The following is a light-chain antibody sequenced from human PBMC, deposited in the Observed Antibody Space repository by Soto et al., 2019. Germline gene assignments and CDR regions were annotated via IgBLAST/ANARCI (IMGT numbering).Light chain of an antibody. CDR3: GTWDSSLRGGV. V-gene: IGLV1-51*01. CDR2: DND. J-gene: IGLJ1*01. Sequence: VLTQPPSVSAAPGQKVTISCSGSSSNIGKNYVSWYQQLPGTAPKLLIYDNDIRPSGIPDRFSGSKSGTSATLGITGLQTGDEADYYCGTWDSSLRGGVFGTGTKVTVL. CDR1: SSNIGKNY.